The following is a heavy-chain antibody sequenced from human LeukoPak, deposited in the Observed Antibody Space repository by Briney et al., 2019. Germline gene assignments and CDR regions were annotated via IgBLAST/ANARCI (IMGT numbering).Heavy chain of an antibody. D-gene: IGHD3-10*01. CDR2: ISYDGSNK. Sequence: PGGSLRLSCAASGFTFSSYAMHWVRQAPGKGLEWVAVISYDGSNKYYADSVKGRFTISRDNSKNTLYLQMNSLRAEDTAVYYCARGRPGVIYYFDNWGQGTRVTGSS. J-gene: IGHJ4*02. CDR3: ARGRPGVIYYFDN. CDR1: GFTFSSYA. V-gene: IGHV3-30*04.